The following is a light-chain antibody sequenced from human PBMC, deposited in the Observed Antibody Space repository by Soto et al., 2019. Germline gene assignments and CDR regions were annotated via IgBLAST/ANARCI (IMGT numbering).Light chain of an antibody. V-gene: IGKV1-9*01. J-gene: IGKJ4*01. CDR2: VAS. Sequence: DIQFTQSPSFLSASVGDRVTLTCRASQDISTYLAWYQQKPGKAPNLLIYVASTLQDGVPSRFSGTGSGTEFTLTITNLQPADFATYYCQQLDSYPLTFGGGTEVEIK. CDR1: QDISTY. CDR3: QQLDSYPLT.